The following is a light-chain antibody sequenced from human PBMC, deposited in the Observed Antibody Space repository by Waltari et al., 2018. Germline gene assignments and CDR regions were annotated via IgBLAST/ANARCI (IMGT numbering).Light chain of an antibody. V-gene: IGLV2-23*02. J-gene: IGLJ2*01. CDR2: EVN. Sequence: HSALTQPASVSGSPGQSITVSCTGTSSDVGSYDLVSWYQQHPGKAPKLIIYEVNKRPSGVFNRFSGSKSGNTASLTISGLLAEDEADYHCSSYAGTYTPVVFGGGTKLTVL. CDR3: SSYAGTYTPVV. CDR1: SSDVGSYDL.